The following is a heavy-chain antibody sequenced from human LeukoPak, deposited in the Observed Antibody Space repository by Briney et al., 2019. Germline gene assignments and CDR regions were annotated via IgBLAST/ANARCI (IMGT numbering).Heavy chain of an antibody. V-gene: IGHV3-21*01. CDR3: ARYSGTYRDY. CDR2: ISSGSTST. J-gene: IGHJ4*02. D-gene: IGHD1-26*01. Sequence: PGGSLRLSCAASGFNFNCQNMNWVRQAPGEGVEWVSSISSGSTSTFYADSVKGRFTISRDNAKNSLYLQMDSLRAEDTALYYCARYSGTYRDYWGQGTLVTVSS. CDR1: GFNFNCQN.